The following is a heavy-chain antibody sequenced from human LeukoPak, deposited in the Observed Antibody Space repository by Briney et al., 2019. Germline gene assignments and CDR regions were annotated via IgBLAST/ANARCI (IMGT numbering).Heavy chain of an antibody. CDR3: APSPCSGDSCYRFDF. CDR2: IYSSGNT. Sequence: PSETLSLTCTVSGGSIIISTYYWGWIRQPPGKGLEWIGSIYSSGNTYYNPSLKSRVTISVDTSKNQFSLKLFSVTAADTAVYYCAPSPCSGDSCYRFDFWGQGTQVTVSS. CDR1: GGSIIISTYY. V-gene: IGHV4-39*07. J-gene: IGHJ4*02. D-gene: IGHD2-15*01.